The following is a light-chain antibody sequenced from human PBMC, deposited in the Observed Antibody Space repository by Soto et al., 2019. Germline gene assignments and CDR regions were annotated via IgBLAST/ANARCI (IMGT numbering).Light chain of an antibody. Sequence: DIQITQSPSTLSGSVGDRVTITCRASQTISSWLAWYRQKPGKAPKLLIYKASTLKSGVPSRFSGSGSGTEFTLTISSLQPDDFATYYCQQYNSYWTFGQGTKVDIK. CDR2: KAS. V-gene: IGKV1-5*03. CDR1: QTISSW. J-gene: IGKJ1*01. CDR3: QQYNSYWT.